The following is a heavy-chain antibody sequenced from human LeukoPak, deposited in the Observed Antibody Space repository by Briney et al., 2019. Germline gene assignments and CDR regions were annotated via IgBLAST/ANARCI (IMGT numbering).Heavy chain of an antibody. CDR3: ASSRIWGSYRADY. CDR1: GGSISSGSYY. V-gene: IGHV4-61*02. CDR2: IYTSGST. J-gene: IGHJ4*02. Sequence: SQTLSLTCTVSGGSISSGSYYWSWIRQPAGKGLEWIGRIYTSGSTNYNPSLKSRVTISVDTSKNQFSLKLSSVTAADTAVYYCASSRIWGSYRADYWGQGTLDTVSS. D-gene: IGHD3-16*02.